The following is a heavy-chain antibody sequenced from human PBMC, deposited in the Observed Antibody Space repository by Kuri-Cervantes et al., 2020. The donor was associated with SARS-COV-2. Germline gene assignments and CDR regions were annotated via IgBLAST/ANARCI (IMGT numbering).Heavy chain of an antibody. Sequence: ASVKVSCKASGYTFTGYYMHWVRQAPGQGLEWMGWINPNSGGTNYAQKFQGRVTMTRDTSISTAYMELSRLRSDDTAVYYCARGVPKASYYYDGSGYYDDAFDIWGQGTMVTVSS. J-gene: IGHJ3*02. CDR2: INPNSGGT. V-gene: IGHV1-2*02. D-gene: IGHD3-22*01. CDR1: GYTFTGYY. CDR3: ARGVPKASYYYDGSGYYDDAFDI.